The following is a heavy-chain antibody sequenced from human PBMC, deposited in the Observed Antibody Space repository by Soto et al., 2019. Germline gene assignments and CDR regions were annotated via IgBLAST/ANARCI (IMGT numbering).Heavy chain of an antibody. CDR2: ISYDGSNK. D-gene: IGHD6-19*01. CDR3: AKDRGWLAERYYYGMDV. J-gene: IGHJ6*02. CDR1: GFTFSSYG. V-gene: IGHV3-30*18. Sequence: QVQLVESGGGVVQPGRSLRLSCAASGFTFSSYGMHWVRQAPGKGLEWVAVISYDGSNKYYADSVKGRFTISRDNSKNTLYLQMNSLRAEDTAVYYCAKDRGWLAERYYYGMDVWGPGTTVTVSS.